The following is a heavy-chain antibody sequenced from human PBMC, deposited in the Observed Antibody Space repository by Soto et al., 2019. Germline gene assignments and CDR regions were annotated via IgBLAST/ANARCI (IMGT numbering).Heavy chain of an antibody. CDR2: ISSNGGST. V-gene: IGHV3-64D*06. D-gene: IGHD3-22*01. CDR1: GFTFSSYA. J-gene: IGHJ4*02. CDR3: VQDFSLYDSSGYYFDY. Sequence: GGSLRLSCSASGFTFSSYAMHWVRQAPVKGLEYVSAISSNGGSTYYADSVKGRFTISRDNSKNTLYLQMSSLRAEDTAVYYCVQDFSLYDSSGYYFDYWGQGTLVTVSS.